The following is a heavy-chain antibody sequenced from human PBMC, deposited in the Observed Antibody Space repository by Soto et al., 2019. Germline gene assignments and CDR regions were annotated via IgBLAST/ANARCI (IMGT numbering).Heavy chain of an antibody. CDR1: DGSISSGGYY. J-gene: IGHJ5*02. CDR2: IYNSGST. CDR3: ARGLRFGEGFDP. Sequence: PSETLSLTCTVSDGSISSGGYYWNWIRQHPGKGLEWIGYIYNSGSTNYSPSLKSRVTISVDTSRSQFSLRLSSVTAADTAVYYCARGLRFGEGFDPWGQGILVTVSS. V-gene: IGHV4-31*03. D-gene: IGHD3-10*01.